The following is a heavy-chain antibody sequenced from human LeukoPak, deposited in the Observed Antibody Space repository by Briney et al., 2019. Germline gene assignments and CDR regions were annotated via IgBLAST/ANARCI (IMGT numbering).Heavy chain of an antibody. V-gene: IGHV4-59*08. D-gene: IGHD6-19*01. CDR2: IYYSGST. CDR3: ARTYNSGSQVLAY. J-gene: IGHJ4*02. Sequence: SETLSLTCTVSGGSISSYYWSWIRQPPGKGLEWIGYIYYSGSTNYNPSLKSRVTISVDTSKNQFSLKLSSVTAADTAVYYCARTYNSGSQVLAYWGQGTLVTVSS. CDR1: GGSISSYY.